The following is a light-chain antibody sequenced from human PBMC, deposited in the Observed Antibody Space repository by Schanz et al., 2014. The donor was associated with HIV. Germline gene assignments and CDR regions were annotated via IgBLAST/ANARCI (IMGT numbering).Light chain of an antibody. Sequence: QSALTQPASVSGSPGQSITISCTGTSSDIGGYNFLSWYRQHPGKAPQLMIYDVSHRPSGISSRFSGSKSGNTASLTVSGLQAEDEADYYCSSYSSESSPYVFGTGTKLTVL. CDR1: SSDIGGYNF. CDR3: SSYSSESSPYV. CDR2: DVS. V-gene: IGLV2-14*03. J-gene: IGLJ1*01.